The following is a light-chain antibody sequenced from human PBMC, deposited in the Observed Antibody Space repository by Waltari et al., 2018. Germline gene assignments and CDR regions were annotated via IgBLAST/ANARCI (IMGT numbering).Light chain of an antibody. CDR3: VMYMGSGIWV. V-gene: IGLV8-61*01. CDR2: KEI. CDR1: RAPVSSISY. J-gene: IGLJ3*02. Sequence: QTVVTQEPSLSVSPGGPFTPTGAFSRAPVSSISYPGWYQQSPGQAPRTLVYKEITRSSVVPDRFSGSILGNKAALTITGAQADDESDYYCVMYMGSGIWVFGGGTKLTVL.